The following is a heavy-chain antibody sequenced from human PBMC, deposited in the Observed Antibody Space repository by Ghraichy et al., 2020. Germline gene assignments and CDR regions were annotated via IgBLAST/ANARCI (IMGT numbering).Heavy chain of an antibody. CDR2: IYYSGST. Sequence: SETLSLTCTVSGGSISSSSYYWGWIRQPPGKGLEWIGSIYYSGSTYYNPSLKSRVTISVDTSKNQFSLKLSSVTAADTAVYYCARHQGYYGSGYSRNNWFDPWGQGTLVTVSS. CDR1: GGSISSSSYY. CDR3: ARHQGYYGSGYSRNNWFDP. J-gene: IGHJ5*02. V-gene: IGHV4-39*01. D-gene: IGHD3-10*01.